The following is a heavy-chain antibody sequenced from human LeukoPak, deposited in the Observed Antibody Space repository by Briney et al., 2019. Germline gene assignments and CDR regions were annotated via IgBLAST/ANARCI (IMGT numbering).Heavy chain of an antibody. CDR3: AKGDYYDLDY. D-gene: IGHD3-22*01. J-gene: IGHJ4*02. Sequence: GGSLRLSCAASGFTFSNYGMNWVRQAPGKGLEWVSIITSGVGITYYADSVKGRFTISRDNSKNTLYLQMSSLRAEDTAVYYCAKGDYYDLDYWGQGTLVTASP. V-gene: IGHV3-23*01. CDR2: ITSGVGIT. CDR1: GFTFSNYG.